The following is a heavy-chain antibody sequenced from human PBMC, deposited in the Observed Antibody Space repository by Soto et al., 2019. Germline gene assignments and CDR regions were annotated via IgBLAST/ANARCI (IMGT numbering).Heavy chain of an antibody. J-gene: IGHJ6*03. CDR1: GYTFTSYG. CDR2: ISAYNGNT. Sequence: QVQLVQSGAEVKKPGASVKVSCKASGYTFTSYGISWVRQAPGQGLEWMGSISAYNGNTNYAQKLQGRVTMTTDTSTSTAYMELRSLRSDDTAVYYCARVGARPAAQPHYYYYYMDVWGKGTTVTVSS. CDR3: ARVGARPAAQPHYYYYYMDV. D-gene: IGHD2-2*01. V-gene: IGHV1-18*01.